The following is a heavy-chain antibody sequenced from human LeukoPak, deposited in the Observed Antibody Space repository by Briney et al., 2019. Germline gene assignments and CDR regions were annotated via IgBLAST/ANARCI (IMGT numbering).Heavy chain of an antibody. CDR2: IIPIFGTA. V-gene: IGHV1-69*05. D-gene: IGHD5-18*01. CDR3: ATLNSYGHSYFDY. Sequence: GASVKVSCKASGGTFSSYAISWVRQAPGQGLEWMGRIIPIFGTANYAQKFQGRVTITTDESTSTAYMELSSLRSEDTAVYYCATLNSYGHSYFDYWGQGTLVTVSS. CDR1: GGTFSSYA. J-gene: IGHJ4*02.